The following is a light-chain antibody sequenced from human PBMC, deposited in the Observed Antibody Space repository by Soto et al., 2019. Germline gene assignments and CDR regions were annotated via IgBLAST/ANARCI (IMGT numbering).Light chain of an antibody. CDR2: KAS. J-gene: IGKJ2*01. V-gene: IGKV1-5*03. Sequence: DIQMTQSPSTLSASVGDRVTITCRASQSISSWLAWYQQKPGKAPKLLIYKASSLESGVPSRFSGSGSETEFTLTSSSLQPDDFANYYCQQYNSYDTFGQGTKLEIK. CDR3: QQYNSYDT. CDR1: QSISSW.